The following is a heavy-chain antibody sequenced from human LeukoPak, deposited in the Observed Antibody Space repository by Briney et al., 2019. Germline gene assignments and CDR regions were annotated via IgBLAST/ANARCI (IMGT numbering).Heavy chain of an antibody. Sequence: GGSLRLSCAASGFIFSSYAMSWVRQAPGKGLEWVANINPDGDGMRFVDSVKGRFTMSGDNAQSSLHLQMNSLRVEDTAFYYCAAWTDRGYSYWGQGVLVTVSS. V-gene: IGHV3-7*01. J-gene: IGHJ4*02. CDR2: INPDGDGM. CDR3: AAWTDRGYSY. CDR1: GFIFSSYA. D-gene: IGHD5-12*01.